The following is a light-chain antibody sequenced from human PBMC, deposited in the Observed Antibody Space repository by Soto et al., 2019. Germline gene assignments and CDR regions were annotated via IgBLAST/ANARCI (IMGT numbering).Light chain of an antibody. CDR3: QQYGYSSIT. Sequence: EIVLTQSPGTLSLSPGERATLSCRASQSVSSSNLAWYQQRPGQAPRLLIYGASSRATGIPDRFSGSGSGTDFTLTISRLESEDFAVYYCQQYGYSSITFGQGTRLEIK. CDR2: GAS. J-gene: IGKJ5*01. CDR1: QSVSSSN. V-gene: IGKV3-20*01.